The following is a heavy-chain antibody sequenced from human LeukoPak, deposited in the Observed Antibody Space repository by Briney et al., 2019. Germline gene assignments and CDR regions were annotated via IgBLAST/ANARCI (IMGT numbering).Heavy chain of an antibody. CDR1: GFTFSSYA. J-gene: IGHJ6*03. CDR3: ARSGYDYYYYYYMDV. Sequence: GGSLRLSCAASGFTFSSYAMHWVRQAPGKGLVWVSRINSDGSSTSYADSVKGRFTISRDNAKNTLYLQMNSLRAEDTAVYYCARSGYDYYYYYYMDVWGKGTTVTVSS. CDR2: INSDGSST. D-gene: IGHD5-12*01. V-gene: IGHV3-74*01.